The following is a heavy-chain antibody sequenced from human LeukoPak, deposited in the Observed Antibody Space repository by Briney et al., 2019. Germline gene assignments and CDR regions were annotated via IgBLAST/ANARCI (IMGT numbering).Heavy chain of an antibody. CDR3: ARGGRTPLLRFFLY. CDR1: GGSFSGYY. J-gene: IGHJ4*02. CDR2: INHSGST. D-gene: IGHD3-3*01. Sequence: SETLSLTCAVYGGSFSGYYWSWIRQPPGKGLEWIGEINHSGSTNYNPSLKSRVTISVDTSKNQFSLKLSSVTAADTAVYYCARGGRTPLLRFFLYWGQGTLVTVSS. V-gene: IGHV4-34*01.